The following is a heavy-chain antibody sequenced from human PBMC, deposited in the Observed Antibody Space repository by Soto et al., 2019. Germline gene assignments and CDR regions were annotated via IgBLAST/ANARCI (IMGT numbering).Heavy chain of an antibody. CDR3: ARGRVAAAGTGYYYYYMDV. Sequence: ASVKVSCKASGYTFTSYGISWVRQAPGQGLEWMGWINAYNGNTNYAQKIQGRVTMTRNNSISTAYMELSSLRSEDTAVYYCARGRVAAAGTGYYYYYMDVWGKGTTVTVSS. CDR2: INAYNGNT. CDR1: GYTFTSYG. D-gene: IGHD6-13*01. V-gene: IGHV1-18*01. J-gene: IGHJ6*03.